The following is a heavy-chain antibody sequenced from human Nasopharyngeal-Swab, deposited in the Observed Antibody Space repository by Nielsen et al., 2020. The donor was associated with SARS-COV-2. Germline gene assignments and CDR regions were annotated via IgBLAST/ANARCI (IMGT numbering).Heavy chain of an antibody. D-gene: IGHD3-10*01. J-gene: IGHJ5*02. Sequence: ASVKVSCKASGYTFINHDINWVRQSTGQGLDWMGWMTPNSGNTGYAQKFQGRVAMTRNTSTRTAYLELRSLRSEDTAVYYCARGGSSLGANLEDPWGQGTLVIVSS. V-gene: IGHV1-8*01. CDR3: ARGGSSLGANLEDP. CDR1: GYTFINHD. CDR2: MTPNSGNT.